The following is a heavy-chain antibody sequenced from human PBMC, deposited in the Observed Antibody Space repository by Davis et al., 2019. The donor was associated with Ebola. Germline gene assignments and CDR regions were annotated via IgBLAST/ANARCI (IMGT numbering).Heavy chain of an antibody. CDR1: GGSISSYY. D-gene: IGHD2-2*01. V-gene: IGHV4-59*01. J-gene: IGHJ6*04. CDR2: IFYSGST. Sequence: PSETLSLTCTVSGGSISSYYWSWIRQPPGKGLEWLGYIFYSGSTNYNPSLKSRVTISVDMSKNQFSLKLSSVTAADTAVYYCARGDYAKRLDVWGKGTTVTVSS. CDR3: ARGDYAKRLDV.